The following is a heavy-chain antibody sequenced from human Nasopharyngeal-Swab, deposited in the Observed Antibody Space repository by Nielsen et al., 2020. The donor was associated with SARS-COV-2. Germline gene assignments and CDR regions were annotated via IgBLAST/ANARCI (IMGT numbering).Heavy chain of an antibody. CDR1: GFTFSSYG. CDR3: ARDYYDSSGYYYFDY. D-gene: IGHD3-22*01. Sequence: GESLKISCAASGFTFSSYGMHWVRQAPGKGPELVAVIWYDGSNKYYADSVKGRFTISRDNSKNTLYLQMNSLRAEDTAVYYCARDYYDSSGYYYFDYWGQGTLVTVSS. V-gene: IGHV3-33*01. CDR2: IWYDGSNK. J-gene: IGHJ4*02.